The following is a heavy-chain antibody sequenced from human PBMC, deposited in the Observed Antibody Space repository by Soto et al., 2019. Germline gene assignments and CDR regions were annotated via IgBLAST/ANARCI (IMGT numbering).Heavy chain of an antibody. Sequence: QVQLVQSGPEVKKPGSSVKVSCEASGGTFSNFAVNWVRQAPGQGLEWVGGIIPLFNVAKYAQKFEGRVTIVADDSTSTAYMDLSSLRSDDTAVYYSATSGRDVLGSDYQATEGLDIWGEGTMLTVSS. CDR3: ATSGRDVLGSDYQATEGLDI. D-gene: IGHD4-17*01. V-gene: IGHV1-69*01. J-gene: IGHJ3*02. CDR2: IIPLFNVA. CDR1: GGTFSNFA.